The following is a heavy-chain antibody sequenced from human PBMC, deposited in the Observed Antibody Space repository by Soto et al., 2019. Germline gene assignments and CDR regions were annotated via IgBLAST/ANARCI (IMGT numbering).Heavy chain of an antibody. D-gene: IGHD6-19*01. CDR2: IIGSGGST. J-gene: IGHJ3*02. CDR3: AKELEEQWRGHLLKAVDI. V-gene: IGHV3-23*01. Sequence: EVQLLESGGGLVQPGGSLRLSCAASGFTFSSYAMSWVRQARGKGLGWASAIIGSGGSTYYADSVKGRFTISRDNYTHPRYMQKNSLIADDTAVYYCAKELEEQWRGHLLKAVDIWGQWTMVTVSS. CDR1: GFTFSSYA.